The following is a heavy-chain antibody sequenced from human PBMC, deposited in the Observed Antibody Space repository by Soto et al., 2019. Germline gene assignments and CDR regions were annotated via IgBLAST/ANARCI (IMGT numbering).Heavy chain of an antibody. CDR3: ARDGGIYYGSGSTTYYGMDV. CDR2: IYYSGST. CDR1: GGSIISGDYY. V-gene: IGHV4-30-4*01. J-gene: IGHJ6*02. D-gene: IGHD3-10*01. Sequence: ASETLSLTCTFSGGSIISGDYYWSWIRQPPGKGLEWIGYIYYSGSTYYNPSLKSRVTISVDTSKNQFSLKLSSVTAADTAVYYCARDGGIYYGSGSTTYYGMDVWGQGTTVTVSS.